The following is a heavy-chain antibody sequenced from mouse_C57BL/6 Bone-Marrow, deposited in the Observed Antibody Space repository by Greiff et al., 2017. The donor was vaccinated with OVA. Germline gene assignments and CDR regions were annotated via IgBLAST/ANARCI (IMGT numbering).Heavy chain of an antibody. CDR1: GFTFSDYG. J-gene: IGHJ4*01. V-gene: IGHV5-17*01. CDR2: ISSGSSTI. Sequence: EVQLVESGGGLVKPGGSLKLSCAASGFTFSDYGMHWVRQAPEKGLEWVAYISSGSSTIYYADTVKGRFTISRDNAKNTLFLQMTSLRSEDTAMYYCARIYYYGRTYAMDYWGQGTSVTVSS. CDR3: ARIYYYGRTYAMDY. D-gene: IGHD1-1*01.